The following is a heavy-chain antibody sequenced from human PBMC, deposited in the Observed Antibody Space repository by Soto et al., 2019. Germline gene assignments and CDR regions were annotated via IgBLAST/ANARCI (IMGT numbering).Heavy chain of an antibody. D-gene: IGHD2-8*01. V-gene: IGHV3-48*02. J-gene: IGHJ4*02. Sequence: EVQLVESGGGLVQPGGSLRLSCAASGFTFSSYSMNWVRQAPGKGLEWVSYISSTSSTIYYADSVKGRFSISRDNAKNSWYLQMNSLRDEDTAVYYCARDENSCTNGVCYVGPFDYWGQGTLVTVSS. CDR2: ISSTSSTI. CDR1: GFTFSSYS. CDR3: ARDENSCTNGVCYVGPFDY.